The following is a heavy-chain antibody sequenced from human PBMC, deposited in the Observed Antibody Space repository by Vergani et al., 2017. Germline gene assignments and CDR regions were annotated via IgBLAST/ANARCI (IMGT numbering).Heavy chain of an antibody. CDR3: AKYSRDFTDGGPDY. CDR2: IGKDGINP. D-gene: IGHD2-15*01. J-gene: IGHJ4*02. Sequence: QVQLVESAGGVVQPGGSLRLSCAASGFTFSNFGMHWIRQAPGKGLEWLAYIGKDGINPRYRDAVKGRFTVSRDNSKNRMYLQMVSLRSEDTALYYCAKYSRDFTDGGPDYWGPGTLVIVSS. CDR1: GFTFSNFG. V-gene: IGHV3-30*02.